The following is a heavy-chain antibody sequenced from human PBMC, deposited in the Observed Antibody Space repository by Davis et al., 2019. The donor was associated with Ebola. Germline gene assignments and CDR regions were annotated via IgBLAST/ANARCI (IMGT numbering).Heavy chain of an antibody. J-gene: IGHJ5*02. CDR1: GGTFSSYA. V-gene: IGHV1-69*10. CDR2: IIPIFGIA. CDR3: ASEGGVVITHNWFDP. D-gene: IGHD3-3*01. Sequence: AASVKVSCKASGGTFSSYAISWVRQAPGQGLEWMGGIIPIFGIANYAQKFQGRVTITADKSTSTAYMELSSLRSEDTAVYYCASEGGVVITHNWFDPWGQGTLVTVSS.